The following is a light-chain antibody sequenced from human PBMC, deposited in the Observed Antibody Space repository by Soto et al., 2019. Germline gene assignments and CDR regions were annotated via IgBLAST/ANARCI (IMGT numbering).Light chain of an antibody. Sequence: QPVLTQSPSASASLGASVKLTCTLSSGHSSYAIAWHQQQPEKGPRYLMNLNSDGSHTKGDGIPDRFSGSSSGAERYLTISSLQSEDEADYYCQTWGTGIHVVFGGGTKLTVL. V-gene: IGLV4-69*01. J-gene: IGLJ2*01. CDR1: SGHSSYA. CDR3: QTWGTGIHVV. CDR2: LNSDGSH.